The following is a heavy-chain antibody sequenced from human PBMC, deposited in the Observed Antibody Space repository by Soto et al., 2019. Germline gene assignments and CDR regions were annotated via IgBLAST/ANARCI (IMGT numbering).Heavy chain of an antibody. Sequence: VQLQESGPGLVKPSETLSLTCTVSGASISSHYWSWIRQPPGKGLEWIGFLHYSGYTDYNPSLKSRVTISPDTSNNQVSLRLNSVTAADTAVYYCARYWGSKSYSFWFDLWGQGTLVTVSS. D-gene: IGHD2-15*01. V-gene: IGHV4-59*11. CDR1: GASISSHY. CDR2: LHYSGYT. CDR3: ARYWGSKSYSFWFDL. J-gene: IGHJ5*02.